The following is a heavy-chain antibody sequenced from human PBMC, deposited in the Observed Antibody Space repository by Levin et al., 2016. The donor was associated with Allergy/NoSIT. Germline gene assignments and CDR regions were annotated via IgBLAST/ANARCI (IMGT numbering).Heavy chain of an antibody. D-gene: IGHD3-10*01. J-gene: IGHJ4*02. V-gene: IGHV3-23*01. CDR3: AKMIVRSYYTAHYFDY. Sequence: GGSLRLSCAASGFTFSSYAMSWVRQAPGKGLEWVSAISGSGGSTYYADSVKGRFTISRDNSKNTLYLQMNSLRAEDTAVYYCAKMIVRSYYTAHYFDYWGQGTLVTVSS. CDR1: GFTFSSYA. CDR2: ISGSGGST.